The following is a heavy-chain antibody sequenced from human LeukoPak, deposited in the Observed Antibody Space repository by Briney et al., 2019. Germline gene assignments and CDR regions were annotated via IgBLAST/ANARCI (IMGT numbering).Heavy chain of an antibody. D-gene: IGHD1-26*01. CDR3: AKDLISPRSVGSSEKLDY. CDR2: IYSGGTT. V-gene: IGHV3-53*01. J-gene: IGHJ4*02. Sequence: GGSLRLSCAVSGFTVSSNYMSWVRQAPGKGLEWVSVIYSGGTTYYADSVKGRFTISRDNSYDTLYLQMNSLRAEDTAIYYCAKDLISPRSVGSSEKLDYWGQGTLVTVSS. CDR1: GFTVSSNY.